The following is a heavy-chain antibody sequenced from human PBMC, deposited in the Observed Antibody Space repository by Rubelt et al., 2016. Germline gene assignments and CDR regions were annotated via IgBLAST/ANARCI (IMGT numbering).Heavy chain of an antibody. J-gene: IGHJ4*02. V-gene: IGHV3-11*01. Sequence: GLEWVSCISGSGTPMYYADSVKGRFTISRDNAKNSLYLQMNSLRVEDTAIYYCARRCDHFDYWGQGTLVPVSS. CDR3: ARRCDHFDY. CDR2: ISGSGTPM.